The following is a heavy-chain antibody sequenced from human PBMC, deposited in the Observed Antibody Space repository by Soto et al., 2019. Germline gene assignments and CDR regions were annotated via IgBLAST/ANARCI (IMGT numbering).Heavy chain of an antibody. V-gene: IGHV3-30*18. D-gene: IGHD2-2*01. CDR3: AKGRFHCSSTSCYNRYYGMDV. CDR2: ISYDGSNK. CDR1: GFTFSSYG. J-gene: IGHJ6*02. Sequence: QVQLVESGGGVVQPGRFLRLSCAASGFTFSSYGMHWVRQAPGKGLEWVAVISYDGSNKYYADSVKGRFTISRDNSKNTLYLQMNSLRAEDTAVYYCAKGRFHCSSTSCYNRYYGMDVWGQGTTVTVSS.